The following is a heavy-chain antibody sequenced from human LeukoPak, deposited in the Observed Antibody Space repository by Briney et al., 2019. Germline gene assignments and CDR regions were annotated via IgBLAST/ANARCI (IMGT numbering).Heavy chain of an antibody. CDR2: IYPGDSDT. D-gene: IGHD1-1*01. CDR3: AKPRSGSANWALQIFDN. Sequence: GESPKISCKGSGYSFTSYWIGWVRQMPGKGLEWMGIIYPGDSDTRYSPSFQGQVTISADKSISTAYLQWSSLRAEDTAVYFCAKPRSGSANWALQIFDNWGQGTLVTVSS. V-gene: IGHV5-51*01. CDR1: GYSFTSYW. J-gene: IGHJ4*02.